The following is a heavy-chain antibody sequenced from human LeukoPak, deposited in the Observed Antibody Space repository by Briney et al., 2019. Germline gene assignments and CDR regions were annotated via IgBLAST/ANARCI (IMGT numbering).Heavy chain of an antibody. CDR1: GGPFSSYA. V-gene: IGHV1-69*06. Sequence: SVKVSCKPSGGPFSSYAISWVRQAPGQGLEWMGGIIPIFGTAHYAQKFQGRVTISADKSTSTAYMELSSLRSEDTAVFYCAINGGQWEQFDSWGQGTLVTVSS. CDR3: AINGGQWEQFDS. J-gene: IGHJ4*02. D-gene: IGHD1-26*01. CDR2: IIPIFGTA.